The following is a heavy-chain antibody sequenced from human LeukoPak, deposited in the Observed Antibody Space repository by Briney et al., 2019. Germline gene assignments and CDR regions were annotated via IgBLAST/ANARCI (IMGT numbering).Heavy chain of an antibody. CDR1: GYTFTAYY. Sequence: ASVKVSCKTSGYTFTAYYMHWVRQAPGQGLEWMGWINPNSDFTNFAQNFQGRVTMTSDTSISTAYMELSRLRSDDTPVYYCARAISAGSPITASDCWGQGTLVTVSS. J-gene: IGHJ4*02. CDR3: ARAISAGSPITASDC. V-gene: IGHV1-2*02. CDR2: INPNSDFT. D-gene: IGHD2-15*01.